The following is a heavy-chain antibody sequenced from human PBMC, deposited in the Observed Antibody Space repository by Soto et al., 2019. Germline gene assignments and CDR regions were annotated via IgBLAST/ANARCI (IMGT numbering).Heavy chain of an antibody. V-gene: IGHV1-69*02. D-gene: IGHD2-21*01. CDR2: FIPILDMA. CDR1: GGTFNTYT. Sequence: QVQVVQSGAEVKKPESSVKVSCKPSGGTFNTYTVNWVRLAPRHGLEWMGRFIPILDMANYAQKFQDRVTITADRSTFTAYMELNSLTSDDTAVYYCAITYCRDYSCPRDFDFWGPGTRVTVSS. J-gene: IGHJ4*02. CDR3: AITYCRDYSCPRDFDF.